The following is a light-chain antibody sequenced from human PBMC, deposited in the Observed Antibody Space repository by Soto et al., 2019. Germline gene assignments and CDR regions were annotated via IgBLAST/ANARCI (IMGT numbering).Light chain of an antibody. CDR2: EGS. CDR1: SSDVGGYNL. J-gene: IGLJ2*01. Sequence: QSVLTQPVSVSGSPGQSITISCTGTSSDVGGYNLVSWYQQHPGKAPKLMIYEGSKRPSGVSNRFSGSKSGNTASLTISGLQLEDEAEYYCCSYAGSSTFVVFGGGTKLTVL. V-gene: IGLV2-23*03. CDR3: CSYAGSSTFVV.